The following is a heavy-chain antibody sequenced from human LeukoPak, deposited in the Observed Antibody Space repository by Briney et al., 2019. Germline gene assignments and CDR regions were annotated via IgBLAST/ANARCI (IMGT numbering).Heavy chain of an antibody. V-gene: IGHV3-21*01. D-gene: IGHD1-14*01. CDR3: ARDPPGYRIRYIDY. J-gene: IGHJ4*02. CDR2: ITSSSRYI. CDR1: GFPFSSNS. Sequence: KAGGSLRLSCEASGFPFSSNSMSWVRQARGEGLEWVSSITSSSRYIYYADSVKGRFTISRDNAKNSLYLQMNSLRDEDTAVYYCARDPPGYRIRYIDYWGQGTLVTVSS.